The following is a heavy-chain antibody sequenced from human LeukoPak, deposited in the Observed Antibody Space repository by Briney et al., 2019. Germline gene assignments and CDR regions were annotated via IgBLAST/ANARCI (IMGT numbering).Heavy chain of an antibody. D-gene: IGHD2-8*01. CDR1: GGSFSGYY. V-gene: IGHV4-34*01. J-gene: IGHJ4*02. CDR3: ARGQVYASRGFYMYYFDY. CDR2: INHSGST. Sequence: SETLSLTCAVYGGSFSGYYWGWIRQPPGKGLEWIGEINHSGSTNYNPSLKSRVTISVDTSKNQFSLKLSSVTAADTAVYYCARGQVYASRGFYMYYFDYCGQGTLVTVSS.